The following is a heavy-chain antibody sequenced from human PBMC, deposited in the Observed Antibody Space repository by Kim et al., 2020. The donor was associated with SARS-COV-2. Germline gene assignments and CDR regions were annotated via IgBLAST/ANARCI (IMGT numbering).Heavy chain of an antibody. D-gene: IGHD4-4*01. CDR3: ARGPNYSPFDY. V-gene: IGHV3-48*03. Sequence: IYYADYVRGRFTISRENAKNSLYLQMNSLRAEDTAVYYCARGPNYSPFDYWGQGTLVTVSS. J-gene: IGHJ4*02. CDR2: I.